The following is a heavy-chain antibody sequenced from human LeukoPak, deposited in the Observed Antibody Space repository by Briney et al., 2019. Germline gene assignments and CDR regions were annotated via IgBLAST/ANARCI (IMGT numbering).Heavy chain of an antibody. V-gene: IGHV4-4*09. J-gene: IGHJ4*02. D-gene: IGHD6-19*01. CDR3: ARLWYSSGWANFDY. CDR2: MYNGGST. Sequence: SETLSLTCSVSGVSIREHYWTWFRQSPGKGLEWIGYMYNGGSTNYNPSLKSRVTISVDTSKNQFSLKLSSVTAADTAVYYCARLWYSSGWANFDYWGQGTLVTVSS. CDR1: GVSIREHY.